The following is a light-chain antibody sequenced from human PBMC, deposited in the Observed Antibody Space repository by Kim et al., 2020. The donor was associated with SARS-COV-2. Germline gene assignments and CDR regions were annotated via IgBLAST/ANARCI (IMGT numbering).Light chain of an antibody. CDR2: DAS. J-gene: IGKJ2*01. Sequence: EIVLTQSPGTLSLSPGERATLSCRASQSVSSNYLAWYQQKPGQAPRLLIYDASNRATGIPDRFSGSGSETDFTLTISRLEPEDFAVYYCQQYGPLVIFGQGPKLEL. CDR1: QSVSSNY. CDR3: QQYGPLVI. V-gene: IGKV3-20*01.